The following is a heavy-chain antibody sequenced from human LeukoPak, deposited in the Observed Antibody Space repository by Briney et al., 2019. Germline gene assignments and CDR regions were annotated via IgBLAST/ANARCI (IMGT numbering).Heavy chain of an antibody. CDR1: GYTFTDYY. CDR3: AKGDIWPQTGTYDAFDI. D-gene: IGHD1-1*01. J-gene: IGHJ3*02. V-gene: IGHV1-2*02. CDR2: INPNSGGS. Sequence: ASVKVSCKASGYTFTDYYMHWVRQAPGQGLEWMGWINPNSGGSIFAQKFQGRVTMTRDTSISTAYMELSSLRSDDTAMYYCAKGDIWPQTGTYDAFDIWGQGTMVTVSS.